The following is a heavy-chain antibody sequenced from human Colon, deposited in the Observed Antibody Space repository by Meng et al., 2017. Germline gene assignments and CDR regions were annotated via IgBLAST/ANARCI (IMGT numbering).Heavy chain of an antibody. CDR2: IYYSGST. CDR1: RGSIRSGDYY. CDR3: ARDRKHYGERGWFDP. Sequence: VQLQESGPGLVPLSQTLSLTCTASRGSIRSGDYYWSWIRQPPGKGLEWIGYIYYSGSTYSNASLKSRVTISIDRSKNQFSLKLSSVTAADTAVYYCARDRKHYGERGWFDPWGQGTLVTVSS. D-gene: IGHD4-17*01. J-gene: IGHJ5*02. V-gene: IGHV4-30-4*01.